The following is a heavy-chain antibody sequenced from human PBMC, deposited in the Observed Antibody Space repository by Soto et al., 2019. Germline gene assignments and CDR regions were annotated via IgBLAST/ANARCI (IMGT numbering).Heavy chain of an antibody. CDR1: GFHFTNHW. CDR3: ARESGDWPLNWFDP. V-gene: IGHV3-74*01. J-gene: IGHJ5*02. D-gene: IGHD2-21*02. CDR2: ITSDGKSK. Sequence: GGSLRLCCAASGFHFTNHWMHLVRQAPGKGLVWVSRITSDGKSKAYAESVKGRFAISRDNAKNTVYLQMNGLTVEDTAVYYCARESGDWPLNWFDPWGQGTRVTVSA.